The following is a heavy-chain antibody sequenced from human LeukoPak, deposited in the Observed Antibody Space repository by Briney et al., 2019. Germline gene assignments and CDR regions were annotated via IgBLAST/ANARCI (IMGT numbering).Heavy chain of an antibody. V-gene: IGHV3-30-3*01. Sequence: GGSLRLSCAASGCTFSSYAMHWVGQAPGKGLEWVAVISYDGSNKYYADSVKGRFTISRDNSQNPLYLQINSLRADDTAVYYCARAEDIMTYYYGSGSYFPFDYWGQGTLVTVSS. CDR1: GCTFSSYA. CDR2: ISYDGSNK. CDR3: ARAEDIMTYYYGSGSYFPFDY. J-gene: IGHJ4*02. D-gene: IGHD3-10*01.